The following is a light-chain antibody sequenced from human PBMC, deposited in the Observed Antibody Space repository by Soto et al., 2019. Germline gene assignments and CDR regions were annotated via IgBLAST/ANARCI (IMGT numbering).Light chain of an antibody. Sequence: EIVMTQSPATLSVSPVERATLSCRASQSVSSNLAWYQQRPGQATRLLIYAASTRATGIPARFSGSGSGTEFTLTISSLQSEDFAVYYCQQYNIWWAFGQGTKV. CDR3: QQYNIWWA. CDR2: AAS. CDR1: QSVSSN. V-gene: IGKV3-15*01. J-gene: IGKJ1*01.